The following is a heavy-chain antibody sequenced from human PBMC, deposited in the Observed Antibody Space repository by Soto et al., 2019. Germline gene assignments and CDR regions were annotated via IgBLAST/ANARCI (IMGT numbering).Heavy chain of an antibody. V-gene: IGHV4-61*01. CDR2: LSYTGST. D-gene: IGHD3-9*01. J-gene: IGHJ4*02. CDR1: GDSVSSGRDY. Sequence: SENLPVTCTVSGDSVSSGRDYWSWIRQPPGKGLEWIGYLSYTGSTNYNPSLKSRVTMSVDTSKNQFSLRLTSVTAADTAVYYCARVRLLSEYDLLTDYYLFDFRGPRTLVTVSS. CDR3: ARVRLLSEYDLLTDYYLFDF.